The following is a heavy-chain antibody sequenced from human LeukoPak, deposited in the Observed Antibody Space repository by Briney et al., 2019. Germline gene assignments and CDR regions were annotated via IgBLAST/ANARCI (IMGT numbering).Heavy chain of an antibody. Sequence: ASVKVSCKASGYTFTSYDINWVRQATGQGPEWMGWMNPSSGNTGYAQKFQGRVTMTRNTSISTAYMELSSLRSEDTAVYYCAREMAGYCSGGSCWGQGTLVTVSS. CDR3: AREMAGYCSGGSC. J-gene: IGHJ4*02. CDR1: GYTFTSYD. CDR2: MNPSSGNT. V-gene: IGHV1-8*01. D-gene: IGHD2-15*01.